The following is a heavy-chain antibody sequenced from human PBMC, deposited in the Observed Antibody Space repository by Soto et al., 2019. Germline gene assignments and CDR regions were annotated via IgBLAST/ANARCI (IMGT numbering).Heavy chain of an antibody. Sequence: QVQLVQSGPEVKKPGTSVKVSCKASGYTFDSYGFSWVRQAPGQRLEWMGWISRRNGNTHYVEKFQGRVTMTTDTSTSTAFMELRTLRSDDTAVYYWARTHTPTHVDANNNNYLDPWGQGTLGTVAS. CDR3: ARTHTPTHVDANNNNYLDP. J-gene: IGHJ5*02. CDR2: ISRRNGNT. V-gene: IGHV1-18*04. D-gene: IGHD1-20*01. CDR1: GYTFDSYG.